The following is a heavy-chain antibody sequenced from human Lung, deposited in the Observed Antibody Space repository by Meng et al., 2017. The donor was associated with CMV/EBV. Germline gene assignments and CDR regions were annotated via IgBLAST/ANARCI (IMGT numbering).Heavy chain of an antibody. Sequence: GGSLRLXCAASGFTFSSYSMNWVRQAPGKGLEWVSYISSSSSTIYYADSVKGRFTISRDNAKNSLYLQMNSLRAEDTAVYYCARDHCSSTSCYLYYYYYGMDVWXQGTXVTVSS. D-gene: IGHD2-2*01. CDR1: GFTFSSYS. V-gene: IGHV3-48*04. CDR3: ARDHCSSTSCYLYYYYYGMDV. CDR2: ISSSSSTI. J-gene: IGHJ6*02.